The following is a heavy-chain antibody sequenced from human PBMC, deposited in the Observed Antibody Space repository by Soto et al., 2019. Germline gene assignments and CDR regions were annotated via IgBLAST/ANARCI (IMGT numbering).Heavy chain of an antibody. Sequence: GGSLRLSCAASGFSFSTYDMHWVRQVPGKGLEWVSAIGSAHDPYYLGSVKGRFSISRENAKNSLYLQMNSLTTGDTAVYYCARAYLGRLPRRADYYYALDVWGQGTTVTVSS. V-gene: IGHV3-13*05. D-gene: IGHD1-26*01. CDR3: ARAYLGRLPRRADYYYALDV. CDR2: IGSAHDP. J-gene: IGHJ6*02. CDR1: GFSFSTYD.